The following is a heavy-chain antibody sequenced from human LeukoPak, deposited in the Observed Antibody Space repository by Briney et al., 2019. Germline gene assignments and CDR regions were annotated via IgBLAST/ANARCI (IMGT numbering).Heavy chain of an antibody. V-gene: IGHV3-23*01. CDR1: GFTFSSYA. CDR2: ISGSGGST. CDR3: AKDLAQITGTYFDY. J-gene: IGHJ4*02. D-gene: IGHD1-7*01. Sequence: SGGSPRLSCAASGFTFSSYAMSWVRQAPGKGLEWVSAISGSGGSTYYADSVKGRFTISRDNSKNTLYLQMNSLRAEDTAVYYCAKDLAQITGTYFDYWGQGTLVTVSS.